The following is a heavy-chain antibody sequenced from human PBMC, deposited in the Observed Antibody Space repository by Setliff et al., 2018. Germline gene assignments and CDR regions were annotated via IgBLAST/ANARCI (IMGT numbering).Heavy chain of an antibody. V-gene: IGHV5-51*01. J-gene: IGHJ1*01. CDR2: IDPGDSDT. D-gene: IGHD3-10*01. CDR1: GYSFTSDW. Sequence: PGESLKISCKASGYSFTSDWIGWVRRMPGKGREWMGIIDPGDSDTRYSPSFQGQVTIPADESISTAYLQWSNLKASDTAMYYCARQEELLWFRGEYFQHWGQGTLVTVSS. CDR3: ARQEELLWFRGEYFQH.